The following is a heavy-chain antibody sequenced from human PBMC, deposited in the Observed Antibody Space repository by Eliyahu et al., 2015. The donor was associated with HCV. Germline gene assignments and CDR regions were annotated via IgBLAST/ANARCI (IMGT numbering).Heavy chain of an antibody. J-gene: IGHJ4*02. D-gene: IGHD2-2*01. CDR1: GFTFSPYA. V-gene: IGHV3-23*01. CDR3: AKGGQFCSSTACPFFLN. CDR2: ISGSGGST. Sequence: EVQLLESGGALVRPGESLRLSCAASGFTFSPYAMNWLRQAPGRGLEWVSTISGSGGSTYYADSVKGRFTISRDNSKNTLYLQMNSLRAGDTAVYYCAKGGQFCSSTACPFFLNWGQGTLVTVSS.